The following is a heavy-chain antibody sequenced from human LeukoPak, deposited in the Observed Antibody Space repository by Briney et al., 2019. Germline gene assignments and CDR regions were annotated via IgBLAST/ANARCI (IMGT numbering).Heavy chain of an antibody. Sequence: PGGSLRLSCEASGFTFSNYNMNWVRQAPGKAMEWVSSITRSGTYIFYADSVMGRFTISRDNAKNSLYLQMDSLGPEDTAVYYCARDPYSGNYGNDYYYYMDVWGKGTTVTISS. V-gene: IGHV3-21*01. J-gene: IGHJ6*03. CDR1: GFTFSNYN. CDR2: ITRSGTYI. D-gene: IGHD1-26*01. CDR3: ARDPYSGNYGNDYYYYMDV.